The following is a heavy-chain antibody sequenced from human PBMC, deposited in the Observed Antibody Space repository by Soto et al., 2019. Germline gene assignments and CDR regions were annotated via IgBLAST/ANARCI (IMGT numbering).Heavy chain of an antibody. CDR3: ASGGGWSFDH. CDR1: GFNFNQYW. V-gene: IGHV3-7*01. Sequence: EAQLVESGGGLVQPGGSLRLSCSASGFNFNQYWMSWFRQAPGKGLEWVANVKQDGGEKNDVDSVRGRFTISRDNTKNSLYLQMDSLRVEDTALYYCASGGGWSFDHWGQGTLVTVSS. J-gene: IGHJ4*02. CDR2: VKQDGGEK. D-gene: IGHD6-19*01.